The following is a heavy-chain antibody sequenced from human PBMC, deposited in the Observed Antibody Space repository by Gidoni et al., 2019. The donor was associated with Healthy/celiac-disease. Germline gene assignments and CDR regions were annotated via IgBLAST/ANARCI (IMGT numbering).Heavy chain of an antibody. J-gene: IGHJ5*02. CDR1: GYTFTSYA. CDR3: ARRDILTGTDNWFDP. Sequence: QVQLVQSGAEVTKPGASVKVSCKASGYTFTSYAMHWVRQAPRQRREWMGWINAGNGNTKYSQKFQGRVTITRETSASTAYMELSSLGSEDTAVYYCARRDILTGTDNWFDPWGQGTLVTVSS. CDR2: INAGNGNT. V-gene: IGHV1-3*01. D-gene: IGHD3-9*01.